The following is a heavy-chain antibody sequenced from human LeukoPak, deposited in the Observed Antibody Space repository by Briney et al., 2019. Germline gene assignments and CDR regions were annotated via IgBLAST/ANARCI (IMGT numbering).Heavy chain of an antibody. D-gene: IGHD1-1*01. CDR3: ARELNWNLDC. CDR2: ITSSGSTI. J-gene: IGHJ4*02. CDR1: GVTFSDYY. V-gene: IGHV3-11*04. Sequence: GGSLRLSCAVSGVTFSDYYMSWIRQAPGKGLEWVSYITSSGSTISYADSVKGRFTISRDNAKNSLYLQMNSLRAEDTAVYYCARELNWNLDCWGQGTLVTVSS.